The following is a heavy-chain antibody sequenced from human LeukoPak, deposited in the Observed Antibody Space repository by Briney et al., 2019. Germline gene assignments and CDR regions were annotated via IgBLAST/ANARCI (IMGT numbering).Heavy chain of an antibody. D-gene: IGHD1-26*01. J-gene: IGHJ6*03. CDR2: FYAGDST. CDR1: GFTFSINY. Sequence: PGGSLRLSCAASGFTFSINYMSWVRQAPGKGLEWVSVFYAGDSTYYPDSLKGRFTSSRDNSKNTPFLKMNSLRVEDTAVYYCARDGTQGSKFRSMDVWGKGTTVTISS. V-gene: IGHV3-53*01. CDR3: ARDGTQGSKFRSMDV.